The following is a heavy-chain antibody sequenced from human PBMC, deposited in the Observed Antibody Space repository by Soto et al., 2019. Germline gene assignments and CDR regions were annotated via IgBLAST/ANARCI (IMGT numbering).Heavy chain of an antibody. CDR3: ARGGVCRKGGC. V-gene: IGHV4-34*01. CDR2: INHSGST. J-gene: IGHJ4*02. D-gene: IGHD2-8*01. CDR1: GGSFSGYY. Sequence: QVQLQQWGAGLLKPSSTLSLTCAVYGGSFSGYYWSWIRQPPGKGLKWIGKINHSGSTNYNPSLKSRVPISVDTSKNQFSLKLSSVTAADTAVYYCARGGVCRKGGCWGQGTLVTVSS.